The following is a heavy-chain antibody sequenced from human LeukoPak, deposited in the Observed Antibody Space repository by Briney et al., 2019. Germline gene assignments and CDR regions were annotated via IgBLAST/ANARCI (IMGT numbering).Heavy chain of an antibody. J-gene: IGHJ4*02. V-gene: IGHV1-2*02. D-gene: IGHD3-22*01. CDR1: GYTFTGYY. CDR3: ARVSGYYYYFDY. Sequence: ASVKVSCKASGYTFTGYYMHWVRQAPGQGLEWMGGINPNSGGTNYVQKFQGRVTMTRNTSISAAYMELSRLRSDDTAVYYCARVSGYYYYFDYWGQGTLVTVSS. CDR2: INPNSGGT.